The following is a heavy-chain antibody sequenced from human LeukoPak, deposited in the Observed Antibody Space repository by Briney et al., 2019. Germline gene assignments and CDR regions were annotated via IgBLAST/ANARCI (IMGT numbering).Heavy chain of an antibody. CDR3: ARGRYNVNWFDP. CDR1: GGSFSGYY. CDR2: INHSGST. V-gene: IGHV4-34*01. Sequence: SETLSLTCAVYGGSFSGYYWSWIRQPPGKGLEWIGEINHSGSTNYNPSLKSRVTISVDTSKNQFSLKLSSVTAADTAAYYCARGRYNVNWFDPWGQGTLVTVSS. J-gene: IGHJ5*02. D-gene: IGHD5/OR15-5a*01.